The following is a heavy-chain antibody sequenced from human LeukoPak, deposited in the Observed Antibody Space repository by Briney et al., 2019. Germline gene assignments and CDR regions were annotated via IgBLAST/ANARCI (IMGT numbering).Heavy chain of an antibody. CDR3: AGCDGSGWYWFDP. CDR1: GYIFSGYY. Sequence: ASVKVSCKASGYIFSGYYIHWVRQAPGQGLEWMGWINPNSGGTNYAQKFQGRVTMTRDTSISTAYMELSRLRSDDTAVYYCAGCDGSGWYWFDPWGQGTLVTVSS. J-gene: IGHJ5*02. CDR2: INPNSGGT. D-gene: IGHD6-19*01. V-gene: IGHV1-2*02.